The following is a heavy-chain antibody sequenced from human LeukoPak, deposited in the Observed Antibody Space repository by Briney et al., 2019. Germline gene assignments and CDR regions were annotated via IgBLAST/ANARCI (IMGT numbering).Heavy chain of an antibody. Sequence: PSQTLSLTCTVSGGSISSYYWSWIRQPPGKGLEWIGYIYYSGSTNYNPSLKSRVTISVDTSKNQFSLKLSSVTAADTAVYYCARGRVSGYYPTFDYWGQGTLVTVSS. CDR3: ARGRVSGYYPTFDY. J-gene: IGHJ4*02. CDR1: GGSISSYY. CDR2: IYYSGST. D-gene: IGHD3-22*01. V-gene: IGHV4-59*01.